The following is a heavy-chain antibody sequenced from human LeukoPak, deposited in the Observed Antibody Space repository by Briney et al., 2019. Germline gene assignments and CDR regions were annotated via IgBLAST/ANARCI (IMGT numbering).Heavy chain of an antibody. CDR3: ARHPYYDILRFDY. V-gene: IGHV4-34*01. CDR2: INHSGST. CDR1: GGSFSGYY. Sequence: SETLSLTCAVYGGSFSGYYWSWIRQPPGKGLEWIGEINHSGSTNYNPSLKSRVTISVDTSKNQFSLKLSSVTAADTAVYYCARHPYYDILRFDYWGQGTLVTVSS. D-gene: IGHD3-9*01. J-gene: IGHJ4*02.